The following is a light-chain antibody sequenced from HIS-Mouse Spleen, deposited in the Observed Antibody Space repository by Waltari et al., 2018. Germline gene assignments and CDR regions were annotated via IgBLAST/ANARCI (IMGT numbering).Light chain of an antibody. CDR1: QSVSSK. CDR2: GAS. J-gene: IGKJ2*01. CDR3: QQYNNWPLYT. V-gene: IGKV3-15*01. Sequence: EIVMTQYPATLSVSPGERATLSCRASQSVSSKLAWYQQKPGQAHRLLIYGASTRATGIPARFSGSGSGTEFTLTISSMQSEDFAVYYCQQYNNWPLYTFGQGTKLEIK.